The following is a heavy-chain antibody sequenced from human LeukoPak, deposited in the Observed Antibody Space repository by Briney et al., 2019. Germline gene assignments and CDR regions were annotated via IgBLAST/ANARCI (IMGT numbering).Heavy chain of an antibody. J-gene: IGHJ6*03. D-gene: IGHD4-23*01. CDR1: GFSMSVYW. Sequence: GGSLRLSCEASGFSMSVYWMSWVRQAPGKGLEWVSSISSSSYIYYADSVKGRFTISRDNAKNSLYLQMNSLRAEDTAVYYCARDSEGGNARFYYYMDVWGKGTTVTVSS. CDR2: ISSSSYI. CDR3: ARDSEGGNARFYYYMDV. V-gene: IGHV3-69-1*01.